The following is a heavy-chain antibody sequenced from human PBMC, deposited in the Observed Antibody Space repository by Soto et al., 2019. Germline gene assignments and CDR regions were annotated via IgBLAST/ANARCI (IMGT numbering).Heavy chain of an antibody. CDR3: ARDSGIAARQVDFDY. V-gene: IGHV3-11*01. CDR1: GFTFSDYY. Sequence: GGSLRLSCAASGFTFSDYYMSWIRQAPGKGLERVSYISSSGSTIYYADSVKGRFTISRDNAKNSLYLQMNSLRAEDTAVYYCARDSGIAARQVDFDYWGQGTLVTVSS. CDR2: ISSSGSTI. J-gene: IGHJ4*02. D-gene: IGHD6-6*01.